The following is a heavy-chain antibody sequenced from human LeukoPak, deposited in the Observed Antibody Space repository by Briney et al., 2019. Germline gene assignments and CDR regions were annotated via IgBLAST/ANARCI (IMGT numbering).Heavy chain of an antibody. Sequence: SETLSLTCTVSGGSISSYYWSWIRQPPGKGLEWIGYIYYSGSTNYNPSLKSRVTISVDTSKNQFSLKLSSVTAADTAVYYCARHMVNYYYGMDAWGQGTTVTVSS. D-gene: IGHD5-18*01. V-gene: IGHV4-59*08. J-gene: IGHJ6*02. CDR2: IYYSGST. CDR3: ARHMVNYYYGMDA. CDR1: GGSISSYY.